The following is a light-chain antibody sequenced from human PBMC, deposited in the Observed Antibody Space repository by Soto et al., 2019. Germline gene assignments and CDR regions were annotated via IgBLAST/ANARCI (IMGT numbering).Light chain of an antibody. V-gene: IGLV1-40*01. CDR2: EVS. J-gene: IGLJ3*02. CDR1: SSNIGSGYD. CDR3: SSYTSSSTLV. Sequence: QSVLTQPPSVSGAPGQRVTISCIGSSSNIGSGYDVHWYQQFPRTAPKLMIYEVSNRPSGVSNRFSGSKSGNTASLTISGLQAEDEADYYCSSYTSSSTLVFGGGTKVTVL.